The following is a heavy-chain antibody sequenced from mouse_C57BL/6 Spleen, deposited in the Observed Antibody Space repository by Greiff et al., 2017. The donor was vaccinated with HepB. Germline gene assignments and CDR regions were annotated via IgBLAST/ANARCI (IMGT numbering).Heavy chain of an antibody. J-gene: IGHJ1*03. D-gene: IGHD2-5*01. V-gene: IGHV5-4*01. CDR2: ISDGGSYT. Sequence: EVKLMESGGGLVKPGGSLKLSCAASGFTFSSYAMSWVRQTPEKRLEWVATISDGGSYTYYPDNVKGRFTISRDNAKNNLYLQMSHLKSEDTAMYYCAREAYSNPYWYFDVWGTGTTVTVSS. CDR1: GFTFSSYA. CDR3: AREAYSNPYWYFDV.